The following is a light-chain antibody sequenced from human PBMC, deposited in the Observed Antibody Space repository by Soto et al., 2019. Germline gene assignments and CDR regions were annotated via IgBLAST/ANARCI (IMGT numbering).Light chain of an antibody. CDR3: QSYDKSLSGVV. CDR2: VSS. J-gene: IGLJ2*01. V-gene: IGLV1-40*01. Sequence: QSVLTQPPSVSGAPGQRVTISCTGSSSNLGAGYDVHWYQQVPGTAPKFFIYVSSNRPSGVPDRFSGSRSGTSAFLAISGLQAEDEADYYCQSYDKSLSGVVFGGGTKLTVL. CDR1: SSNLGAGYD.